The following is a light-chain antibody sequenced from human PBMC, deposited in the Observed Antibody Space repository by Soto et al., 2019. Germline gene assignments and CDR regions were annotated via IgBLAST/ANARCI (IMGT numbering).Light chain of an antibody. Sequence: QSALTQPRSVSGSPGQSVTISCTGTSRDVGGYNYVSWYQQHPGKAPKLMIYDVSKRTSGVPDRFSGSKSGNTASLTISGLQAEDEADYYCCSYAGSYVFGTGTKLTVL. J-gene: IGLJ1*01. CDR2: DVS. CDR3: CSYAGSYV. V-gene: IGLV2-11*01. CDR1: SRDVGGYNY.